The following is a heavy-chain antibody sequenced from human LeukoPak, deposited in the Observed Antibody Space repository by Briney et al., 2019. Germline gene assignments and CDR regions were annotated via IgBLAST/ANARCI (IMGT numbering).Heavy chain of an antibody. CDR3: ATFRGGGLDY. CDR2: ISSSGSTI. D-gene: IGHD3-16*01. Sequence: PGGSLRLSCAASGFTFSSYEMNWVRQAPGKGLEWVSYISSSGSTIYYADSVKGRFTISRDNAKNSLYLQMNSLRAEDTAVYYCATFRGGGLDYWGQGTLVTVSS. J-gene: IGHJ4*02. V-gene: IGHV3-48*03. CDR1: GFTFSSYE.